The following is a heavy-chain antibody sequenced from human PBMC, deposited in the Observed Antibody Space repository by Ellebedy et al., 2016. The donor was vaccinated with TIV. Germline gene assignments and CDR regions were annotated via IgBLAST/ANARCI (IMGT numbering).Heavy chain of an antibody. Sequence: GESLKISCAASGFTFSSYSMNWVRQAPGKGLEWVSYISSSSSTIYYADSVKGRFTISRDNAKNSLYLQMNSLRVDDTAVYYCAGYGDFSYWGQGTLVTVSS. J-gene: IGHJ4*02. CDR2: ISSSSSTI. CDR3: AGYGDFSY. V-gene: IGHV3-48*01. CDR1: GFTFSSYS. D-gene: IGHD4-17*01.